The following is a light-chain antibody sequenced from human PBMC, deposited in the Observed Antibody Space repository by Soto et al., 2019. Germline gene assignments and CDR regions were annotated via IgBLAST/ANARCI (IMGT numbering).Light chain of an antibody. CDR2: EVS. J-gene: IGLJ2*01. CDR3: SSYGGSNTVV. CDR1: SSDVGGYNY. Sequence: QSALTQPPSASGSPGQSVTISCTGSSSDVGGYNYVSWYQQHPGKAPTLMIYEVSKRPSGVPDRLSGSKSGNTASLTVSGLQAEDEAEYYCSSYGGSNTVVFGGGTKLTVL. V-gene: IGLV2-8*01.